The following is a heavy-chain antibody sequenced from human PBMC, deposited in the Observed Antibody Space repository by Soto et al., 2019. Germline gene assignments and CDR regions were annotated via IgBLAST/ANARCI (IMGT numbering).Heavy chain of an antibody. D-gene: IGHD2-2*01. CDR3: ARDRRGIVVVPAANAWFDP. CDR1: GYTFTSYG. J-gene: IGHJ5*02. CDR2: ISAYNGNT. V-gene: IGHV1-18*04. Sequence: QVQLVQSGAEVKKPGASVKVSCKASGYTFTSYGISWVRQAPGQGLEWMGWISAYNGNTNYAQKLQGRVTMTTDTSTSTAYMELRSLRSDDTAVYYCARDRRGIVVVPAANAWFDPWGQGTLVTDSS.